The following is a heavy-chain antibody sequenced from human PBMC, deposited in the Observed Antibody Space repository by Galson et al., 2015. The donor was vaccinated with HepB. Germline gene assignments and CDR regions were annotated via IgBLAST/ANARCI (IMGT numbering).Heavy chain of an antibody. CDR1: GFTFSSYS. D-gene: IGHD2-2*01. J-gene: IGHJ4*02. CDR2: ISSSSSYI. Sequence: SLRLSCAASGFTFSSYSMNWVRQAPGKGLEWVSSISSSSSYIYYADSVKGRFTISRDNAKNSLYLRMNSLRAEDTAVYYCASRYCSSTSCLSGGGYWGQGTLVTVSS. V-gene: IGHV3-21*01. CDR3: ASRYCSSTSCLSGGGY.